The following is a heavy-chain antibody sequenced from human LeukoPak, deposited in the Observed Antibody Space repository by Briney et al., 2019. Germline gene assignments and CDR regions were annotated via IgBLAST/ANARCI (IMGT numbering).Heavy chain of an antibody. D-gene: IGHD3-10*01. Sequence: GGSLRFSCAASGFTFSNDAMSWVRQAPGKGLEWVSVIYSGGSTYYADSVKGRFTISKDNSKNTLYLQMNSLRAEDTAVYYCARDRPFGSGSFPDYWGQGTLVTVSS. J-gene: IGHJ4*02. CDR2: IYSGGST. CDR3: ARDRPFGSGSFPDY. V-gene: IGHV3-53*01. CDR1: GFTFSNDA.